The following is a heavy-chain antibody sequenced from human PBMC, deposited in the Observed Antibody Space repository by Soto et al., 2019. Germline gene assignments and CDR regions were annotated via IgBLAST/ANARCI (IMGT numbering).Heavy chain of an antibody. Sequence: GGSLRLSCAASGFIFSTYAMHWVRQAPGKGLEWVAVISYDGSTKDYADSVKGRFTIPRDNSKNTLYLQMSSLRAEDTAVYYCARPGSGYDVLSGHYFYYFHTMDVWGQGTTVTVSS. J-gene: IGHJ6*02. CDR2: ISYDGSTK. V-gene: IGHV3-30-3*01. D-gene: IGHD3-9*01. CDR3: ARPGSGYDVLSGHYFYYFHTMDV. CDR1: GFIFSTYA.